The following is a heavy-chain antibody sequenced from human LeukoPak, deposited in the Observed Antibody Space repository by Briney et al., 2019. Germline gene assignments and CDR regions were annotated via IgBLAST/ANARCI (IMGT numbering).Heavy chain of an antibody. CDR1: GGSISSYY. Sequence: PSETLSLTCTVSGGSISSYYWSWIRQPPGKGLEWIGSIYHSGSTYYNPSLKSRVTISVDTSKNQFSLKLSSVTAADTAVYYCARSIAVYAFDIWGQGTMVTVSS. J-gene: IGHJ3*02. D-gene: IGHD6-6*01. CDR2: IYHSGST. V-gene: IGHV4-59*08. CDR3: ARSIAVYAFDI.